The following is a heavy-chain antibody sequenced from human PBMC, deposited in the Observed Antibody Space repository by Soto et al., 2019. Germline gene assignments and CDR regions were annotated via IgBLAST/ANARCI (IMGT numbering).Heavy chain of an antibody. Sequence: XETLSLTCTVAGCSISSYYWSWIRQPPGKGLEWIGYIYYSGSTNYNPSLKSRVTISVDTSKNQFSLKLSSVTAADTAVYYCARDRLANWFDHWGQGTLVTVSS. CDR1: GCSISSYY. J-gene: IGHJ5*02. D-gene: IGHD3-9*01. V-gene: IGHV4-59*01. CDR2: IYYSGST. CDR3: ARDRLANWFDH.